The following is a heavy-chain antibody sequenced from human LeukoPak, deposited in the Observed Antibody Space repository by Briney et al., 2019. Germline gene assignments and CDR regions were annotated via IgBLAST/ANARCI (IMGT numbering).Heavy chain of an antibody. D-gene: IGHD3-22*01. Sequence: PGGSLRLSCAASGFTFSSYEMNWVRQAPGKGLEWVSYISSSGSTIYYADSVKGRFTISRDNAKNSLYPQMNSLRAEDTAVYYCARAQRYYDSSGYYSHYYYYMDVWGKGTTVTVSS. V-gene: IGHV3-48*03. CDR3: ARAQRYYDSSGYYSHYYYYMDV. CDR1: GFTFSSYE. J-gene: IGHJ6*03. CDR2: ISSSGSTI.